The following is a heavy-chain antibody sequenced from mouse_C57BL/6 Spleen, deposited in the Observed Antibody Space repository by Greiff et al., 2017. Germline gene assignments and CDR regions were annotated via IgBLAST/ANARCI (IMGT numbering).Heavy chain of an antibody. V-gene: IGHV1-15*01. CDR3: TRRGNYEDAMYY. D-gene: IGHD1-1*01. J-gene: IGHJ4*01. CDR2: IDPETGGT. CDR1: GYTFTDYE. Sequence: QVQLQQSGAELVRPGASVTLSCKASGYTFTDYEMHWVKQTPVHGLEWIGAIDPETGGTAYNQKFKGKAILTADKSSSTAYMELRSLTSEDSAVYYCTRRGNYEDAMYYWGQGTSVTVSS.